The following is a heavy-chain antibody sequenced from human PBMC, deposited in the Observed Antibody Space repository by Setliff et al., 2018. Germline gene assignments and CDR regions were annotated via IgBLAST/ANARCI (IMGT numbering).Heavy chain of an antibody. V-gene: IGHV1-69*10. CDR3: ARQLSRRWLHTKRPGRYFDY. Sequence: SVKVSCKASGGTFSSYAISWVRQAPGQGLEWMGGIIPILGIANYAQEFQGRVTITADKSTSTAYMELSSLRSEDTAVYYCARQLSRRWLHTKRPGRYFDYWGQGTLVTVSS. J-gene: IGHJ4*02. D-gene: IGHD5-12*01. CDR2: IIPILGIA. CDR1: GGTFSSYA.